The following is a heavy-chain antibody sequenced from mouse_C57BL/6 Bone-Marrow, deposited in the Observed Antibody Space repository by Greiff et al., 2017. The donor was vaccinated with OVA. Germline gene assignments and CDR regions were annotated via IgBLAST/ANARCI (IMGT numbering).Heavy chain of an antibody. CDR2: IDPCDSYT. Sequence: VQLQQPGAELVMPGASVKLSCKASGYTFTSYWMHWVKQRPGQGLEWIGEIDPCDSYTNYNQKFKGKSTLTVDTSSRTAYMQLSSLTSEYSAVYYGAREGSLDCCAMYYWVQGTAVTGSS. J-gene: IGHJ4*01. CDR1: GYTFTSYW. CDR3: AREGSLDCCAMYY. D-gene: IGHD3-3*01. V-gene: IGHV1-69*01.